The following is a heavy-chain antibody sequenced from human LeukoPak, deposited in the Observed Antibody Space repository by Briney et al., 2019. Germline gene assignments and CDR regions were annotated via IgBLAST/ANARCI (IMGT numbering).Heavy chain of an antibody. CDR3: ARWASSIAVAGGDWFDP. Sequence: SETLSLTCAVYGGSFSGYYWSWIRQPPGKGLEWIGEINHSGSTYYNPSLKSRVTISVDKSKNQFSLKLTSVTAADTAVYYCARWASSIAVAGGDWFDPWGQGTLVTVSS. D-gene: IGHD6-19*01. J-gene: IGHJ5*02. CDR1: GGSFSGYY. V-gene: IGHV4-34*01. CDR2: INHSGST.